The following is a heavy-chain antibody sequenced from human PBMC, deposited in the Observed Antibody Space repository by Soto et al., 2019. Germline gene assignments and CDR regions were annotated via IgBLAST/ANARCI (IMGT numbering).Heavy chain of an antibody. V-gene: IGHV3-48*02. CDR2: LSSSGVNR. CDR1: GFTFSSYS. D-gene: IGHD3-22*01. CDR3: VRDRHYYDSVGYSPIYHLDY. Sequence: PGGSLRLSCTVSGFTFSSYSMNWVRQAPGKGLEWVAYLSSSGVNRRYAESVKGRFTVSRDNAKNSLYLQMTSLKDEDTAVYYCVRDRHYYDSVGYSPIYHLDYWGQGTLVTVSS. J-gene: IGHJ4*02.